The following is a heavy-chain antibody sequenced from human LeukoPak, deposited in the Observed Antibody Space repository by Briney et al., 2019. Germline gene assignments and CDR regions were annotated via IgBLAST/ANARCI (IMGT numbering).Heavy chain of an antibody. D-gene: IGHD2-21*02. CDR3: AREFVCGGDCYPYYFDY. J-gene: IGHJ4*02. CDR2: IWYDGSNK. Sequence: GGSLRLSCAASGFTFSSYGMHWVRQAPGKGLEWVAVIWYDGSNKYYADSVKGRFTISRDNSKNTLYLQMNSLRAEDTAVYYCAREFVCGGDCYPYYFDYWGQGTLVTVSS. V-gene: IGHV3-33*01. CDR1: GFTFSSYG.